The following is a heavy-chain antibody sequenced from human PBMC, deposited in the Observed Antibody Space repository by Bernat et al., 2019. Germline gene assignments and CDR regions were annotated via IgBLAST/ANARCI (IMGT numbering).Heavy chain of an antibody. V-gene: IGHV3-7*03. J-gene: IGHJ4*02. CDR3: AREKCSGGSCGLDY. Sequence: EVQLVESGGGLVQPGGSLRLSCAASGFTFSSYWMSWVRQAPGKGLEWVANIKQDGSEKYYVDSVKGGFTISRDNAKNSLYLQMNSLRAEDTAVYYCAREKCSGGSCGLDYWGQGTLVTVSS. CDR1: GFTFSSYW. D-gene: IGHD2-15*01. CDR2: IKQDGSEK.